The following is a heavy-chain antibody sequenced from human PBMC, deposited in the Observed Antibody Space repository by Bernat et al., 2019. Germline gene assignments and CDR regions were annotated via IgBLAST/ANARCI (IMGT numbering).Heavy chain of an antibody. CDR3: ARAGALTSFYFEY. CDR2: IYSDGST. D-gene: IGHD7-27*01. Sequence: EVQLVESGGGLVQPGGSLRLSCVASGFTVSSNYMSWVRQAPGKGLEWVSLIYSDGSTYYADSVKGRFTISTDKSKNMLYLQMSSLRAEDTAFYYCARAGALTSFYFEYWGQGTLVTVSS. CDR1: GFTVSSNY. J-gene: IGHJ4*02. V-gene: IGHV3-53*01.